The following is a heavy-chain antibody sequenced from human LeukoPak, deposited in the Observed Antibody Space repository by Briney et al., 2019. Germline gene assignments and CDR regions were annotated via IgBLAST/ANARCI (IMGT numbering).Heavy chain of an antibody. J-gene: IGHJ4*02. D-gene: IGHD6-13*01. CDR3: ARDRDSSFDY. CDR1: GGSFSGYY. V-gene: IGHV4-34*01. CDR2: INHSGST. Sequence: SETLSLTCAVYGGSFSGYYWSWIRQPPGKGLEWIGEINHSGSTNYNPSLKSRATISVDTSKNQFSLKLSSVTAADTAVYYCARDRDSSFDYWGQGTLVTVSS.